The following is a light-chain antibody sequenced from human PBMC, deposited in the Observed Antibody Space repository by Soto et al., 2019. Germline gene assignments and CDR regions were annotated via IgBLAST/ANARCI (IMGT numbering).Light chain of an antibody. V-gene: IGLV2-8*01. CDR3: SSYAGNNILV. Sequence: QSALTQPPSASGSPGQSVTISCTGTSSDVGAYNYVSWYQQHPGKAPKLMISEVSKRPSGVPDRFSGSKSGNTASLTVSGLQAEDEADYHCSSYAGNNILVFGGGTKLTVL. CDR2: EVS. CDR1: SSDVGAYNY. J-gene: IGLJ2*01.